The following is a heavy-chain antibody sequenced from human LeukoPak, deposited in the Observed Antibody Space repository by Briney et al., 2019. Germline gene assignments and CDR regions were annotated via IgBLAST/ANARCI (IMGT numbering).Heavy chain of an antibody. CDR1: GFTFSSYA. V-gene: IGHV3-30-3*01. Sequence: GRSLRLSCAASGFTFSSYAMHWVRQAPGKGLEWVAVISYDGSNKYYADSVKGRFTISRDNSKNTLYLQMNSLRAEDTAVYYCAKVGYGGNPTPFDYWGQGTLVTVSS. D-gene: IGHD4-23*01. J-gene: IGHJ4*02. CDR2: ISYDGSNK. CDR3: AKVGYGGNPTPFDY.